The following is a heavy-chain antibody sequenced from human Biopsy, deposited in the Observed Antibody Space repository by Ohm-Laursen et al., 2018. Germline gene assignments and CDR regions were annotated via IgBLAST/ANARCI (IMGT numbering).Heavy chain of an antibody. CDR3: ARMDCSGGSCHYYSYGMDV. J-gene: IGHJ6*02. CDR1: GVSITAYY. V-gene: IGHV4-4*09. CDR2: IHHSGST. D-gene: IGHD2-15*01. Sequence: SETLSLTCTVSGVSITAYYWSWIRQPPGKGLECIGNIHHSGSTNYNPSLKSRLTISVDTSKNQFFLKRRSVTAADTAVYYCARMDCSGGSCHYYSYGMDVWGQGTTVTVSS.